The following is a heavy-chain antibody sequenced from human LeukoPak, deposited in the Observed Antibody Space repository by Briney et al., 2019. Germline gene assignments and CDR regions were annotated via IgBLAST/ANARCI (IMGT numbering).Heavy chain of an antibody. Sequence: PSETLSLTCTVSGGSISSSSYYWGWIRQPPGRGLEWIGSIYYSGSTNYNPSLKSRVTISVDTSKNQFSLKLSSVTAADTAVYYCARDRRRHLRLPVGLSDFWSGSQVPYYFDYWGQGTLVTVSS. CDR3: ARDRRRHLRLPVGLSDFWSGSQVPYYFDY. V-gene: IGHV4-39*07. CDR1: GGSISSSSYY. CDR2: IYYSGST. D-gene: IGHD3-3*01. J-gene: IGHJ4*02.